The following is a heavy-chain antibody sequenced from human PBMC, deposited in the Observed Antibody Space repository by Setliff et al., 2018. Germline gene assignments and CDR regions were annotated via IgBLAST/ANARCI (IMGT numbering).Heavy chain of an antibody. V-gene: IGHV3-21*04. J-gene: IGHJ4*02. D-gene: IGHD5-12*01. CDR1: GFTFSTYS. Sequence: GSLRLSCAASGFTFSTYSLIWVRQAPGTGLEWVSSISPSSSHIYYADSVKGRFTISRDNAKNSVYLQMNSLRAEDTAVYYCASANTTGYYYFDNWGQGTLVTSPQ. CDR3: ASANTTGYYYFDN. CDR2: ISPSSSHI.